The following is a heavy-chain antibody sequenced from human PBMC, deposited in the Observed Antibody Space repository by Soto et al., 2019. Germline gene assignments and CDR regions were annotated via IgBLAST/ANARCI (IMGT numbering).Heavy chain of an antibody. CDR2: TYYRSKWYN. CDR3: ARDSSGLGSSMDA. V-gene: IGHV6-1*01. D-gene: IGHD6-19*01. CDR1: WEGVSSNSAA. J-gene: IGHJ6*02. Sequence: QSRSLTGGMSWEGVSSNSAAGEWIRKTTSRGLEWLGRTYYRSKWYNDYAVSVKSRITINPATSQNQFSLQLNSVAPEDTAVYYCARDSSGLGSSMDAWGQGTTVTVSS.